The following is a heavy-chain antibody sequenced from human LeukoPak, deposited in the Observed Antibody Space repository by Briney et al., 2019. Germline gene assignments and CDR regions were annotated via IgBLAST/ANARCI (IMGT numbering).Heavy chain of an antibody. D-gene: IGHD3-22*01. CDR3: AKAYNYYYDSSGPYGIDY. J-gene: IGHJ4*02. V-gene: IGHV3-30*02. CDR2: IRYDGSNK. CDR1: GFTFSSYG. Sequence: GGSLRLSCAASGFTFSSYGMHWVRQAPGKGLEWVAFIRYDGSNKYYADSVKGRFTISRDNYKNTLYLQMNSLRAEDTAVYYCAKAYNYYYDSSGPYGIDYWGQGTLVTVSS.